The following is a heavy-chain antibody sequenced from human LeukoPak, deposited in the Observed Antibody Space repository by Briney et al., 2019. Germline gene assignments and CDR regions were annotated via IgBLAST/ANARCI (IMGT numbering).Heavy chain of an antibody. J-gene: IGHJ4*02. D-gene: IGHD6-19*01. V-gene: IGHV7-4-1*02. CDR3: ATDLKKGDSGCFDH. CDR2: INTNTGNP. Sequence: ASVKVSCKASGYTFTSSALNWVRQAPGQGLEWMGWINTNTGNPTYAQGFTGRFVFSLDTSVSTAYLHISSLKAEDTAVYYCATDLKKGDSGCFDHWGQGTLVTVSS. CDR1: GYTFTSSA.